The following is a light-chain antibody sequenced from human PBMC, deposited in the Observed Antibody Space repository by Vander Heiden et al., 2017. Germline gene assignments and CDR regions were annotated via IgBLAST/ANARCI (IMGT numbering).Light chain of an antibody. Sequence: QPALTQPRSVSGSPGQSVTISCTGTSSDVGGYNQVSWYQQHPGKAPKFLMYDVSERPPGVLDRFFGSKSGNTASLTISGLQAEDEAEYYCCSYAGSYTYVFGSGTKVTVL. CDR2: DVS. CDR1: SSDVGGYNQ. J-gene: IGLJ1*01. V-gene: IGLV2-11*01. CDR3: CSYAGSYTYV.